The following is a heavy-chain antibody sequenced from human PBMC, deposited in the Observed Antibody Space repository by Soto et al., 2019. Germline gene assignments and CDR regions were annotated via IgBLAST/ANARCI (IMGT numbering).Heavy chain of an antibody. J-gene: IGHJ3*02. CDR2: ISGSGGST. D-gene: IGHD2-2*01. CDR1: GFTFSSYA. V-gene: IGHV3-23*01. Sequence: GGSLRLSCAASGFTFSSYAMSWVRQAPGKGLEWVSAISGSGGSTYYADSVKGRFTISRDNSKNTLYLQMNSLRAEDTAVYYCAKDYSWRGYCSSTSCQTRAFDIWGQGTMVTVSS. CDR3: AKDYSWRGYCSSTSCQTRAFDI.